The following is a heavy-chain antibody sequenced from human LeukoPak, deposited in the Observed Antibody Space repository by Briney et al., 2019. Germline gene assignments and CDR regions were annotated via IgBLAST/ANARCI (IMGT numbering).Heavy chain of an antibody. V-gene: IGHV4-59*01. CDR3: ARPLRRTFGGVIAPFDY. CDR2: IYYSGST. D-gene: IGHD3-16*02. J-gene: IGHJ4*02. CDR1: GGSISSYY. Sequence: ETLSLTCTVSGGSISSYYWSWIRQPPGKGLEWIGYIYYSGSTNYNPSLKSRVTISVDTSKNQFSLKLSSVTAADTAVYYCARPLRRTFGGVIAPFDYWGQGTLVTVSS.